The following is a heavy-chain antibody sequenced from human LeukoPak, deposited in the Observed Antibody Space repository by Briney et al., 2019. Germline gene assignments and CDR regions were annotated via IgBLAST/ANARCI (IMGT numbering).Heavy chain of an antibody. Sequence: PSENLSLTCTVSGGSISSSGYYWGWIRQPPGRGLEWIGSIYYSGSTYYNPSLKSRVTISVDTSKNQFSLKLSSVTAADTAVYYCAGGNSSWYRTCFDYWGQGTLVTVSS. CDR1: GGSISSSGYY. CDR3: AGGNSSWYRTCFDY. V-gene: IGHV4-39*07. CDR2: IYYSGST. D-gene: IGHD6-13*01. J-gene: IGHJ4*02.